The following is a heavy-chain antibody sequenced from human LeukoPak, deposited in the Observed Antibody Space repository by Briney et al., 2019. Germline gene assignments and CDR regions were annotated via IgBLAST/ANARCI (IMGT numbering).Heavy chain of an antibody. Sequence: PSETLSLTCTVSGGSISSRPYCWGWIRQPPGKGLEWLGSFFYSGSTNYKPSLKSRVTISVDTSKNQFSLKLSSVTAADTAVYYCARLVVSSWYHEVLLGRDYWGQGTLVTVSS. CDR3: ARLVVSSWYHEVLLGRDY. CDR1: GGSISSRPYC. J-gene: IGHJ4*02. CDR2: FFYSGST. V-gene: IGHV4-39*01. D-gene: IGHD6-13*01.